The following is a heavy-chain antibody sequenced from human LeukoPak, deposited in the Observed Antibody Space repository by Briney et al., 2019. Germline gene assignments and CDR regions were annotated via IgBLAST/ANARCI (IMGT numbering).Heavy chain of an antibody. CDR1: GGSISSSSYY. CDR2: ISGSGGST. CDR3: AKDSRIYYDSSGYLGNFDY. J-gene: IGHJ4*02. Sequence: ETLSLTCTVSGGSISSSSYYWGWVRQAPGKGLEWVSAISGSGGSTYYADSVKGRFTISRDNSKNTLYLRMNSLRAEDTAVYYCAKDSRIYYDSSGYLGNFDYWGQGTLATVSS. V-gene: IGHV3-23*01. D-gene: IGHD3-22*01.